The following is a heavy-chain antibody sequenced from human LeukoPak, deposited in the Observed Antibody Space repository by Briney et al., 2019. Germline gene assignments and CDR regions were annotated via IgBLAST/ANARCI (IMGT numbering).Heavy chain of an antibody. CDR1: GYTFTSYG. CDR2: ISAYNGNT. J-gene: IGHJ4*02. CDR3: ARDTPLYYDSSGYQGAFDY. Sequence: GASVKVSCKASGYTFTSYGISWVRQAPGQGLEGMGWISAYNGNTNYAQKLQGRVTMTTDTSTSTAYMELRSLRSDDTAVYYCARDTPLYYDSSGYQGAFDYWGQGTLVTVSS. D-gene: IGHD3-22*01. V-gene: IGHV1-18*01.